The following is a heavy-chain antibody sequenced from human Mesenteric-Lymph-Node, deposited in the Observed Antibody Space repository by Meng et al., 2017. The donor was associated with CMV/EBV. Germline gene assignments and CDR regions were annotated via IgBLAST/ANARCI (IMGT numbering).Heavy chain of an antibody. J-gene: IGHJ4*02. CDR3: ARRHDCSSTTCPPGY. Sequence: SGFPFSSYWMHWVRQPPGKGLGWVSHITNDGRSTSYADSVKGRFTISRDNAKNTLYLQMNSLRAEDTAVYYCARRHDCSSTTCPPGYWGQGTLVTVSS. CDR2: ITNDGRST. D-gene: IGHD2-2*01. CDR1: GFPFSSYW. V-gene: IGHV3-74*01.